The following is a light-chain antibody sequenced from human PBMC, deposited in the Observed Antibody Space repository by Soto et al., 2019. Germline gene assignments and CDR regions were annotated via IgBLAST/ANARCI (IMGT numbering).Light chain of an antibody. J-gene: IGLJ2*01. CDR2: DVT. Sequence: QSALTQPASVSGSPGQSITISCTGTSSDVGGYNYVTWYQQHPGKDPKLMIFDVTNRPSGVSNRFSGSKSVNTASLARSGLQAEDEAEYYCSSDTSSSTHVVYGGGTKVTVL. V-gene: IGLV2-14*01. CDR1: SSDVGGYNY. CDR3: SSDTSSSTHVV.